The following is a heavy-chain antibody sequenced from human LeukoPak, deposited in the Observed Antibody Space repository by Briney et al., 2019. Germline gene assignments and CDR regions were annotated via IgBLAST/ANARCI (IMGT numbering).Heavy chain of an antibody. CDR1: GFTFDDYT. CDR2: ISWDGGST. J-gene: IGHJ4*02. CDR3: AKGGAYPSDNKQYYFDY. V-gene: IGHV3-43*01. Sequence: GGSLRLSCAASGFTFDDYTMHWVRQAPGKGLEWVSPISWDGGSTYYADSVKGRFTISRDNSKNSLYLQMNSLRTEDTALYYCAKGGAYPSDNKQYYFDYWGQGILVTVSS. D-gene: IGHD2/OR15-2a*01.